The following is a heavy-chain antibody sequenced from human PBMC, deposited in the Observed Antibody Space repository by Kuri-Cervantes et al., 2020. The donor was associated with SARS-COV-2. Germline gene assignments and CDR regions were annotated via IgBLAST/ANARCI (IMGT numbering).Heavy chain of an antibody. V-gene: IGHV1-2*02. CDR1: GYTFTGYY. CDR2: INPNSGGT. D-gene: IGHD3-3*01. J-gene: IGHJ5*02. CDR3: ARSPARVLRFLQDGVWFDP. Sequence: ASVKVSCKASGYTFTGYYMHWVRQAPGQGLEWMGWINPNSGGTNYAQKFQGRVTMTRDTSISTAYMELSRLRSDDTAVYYCARSPARVLRFLQDGVWFDPWGQGTLVTVSS.